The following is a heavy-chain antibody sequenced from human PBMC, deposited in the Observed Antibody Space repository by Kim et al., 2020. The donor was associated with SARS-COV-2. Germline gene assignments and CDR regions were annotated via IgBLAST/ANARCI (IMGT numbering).Heavy chain of an antibody. Sequence: DPGKGRFTISRDNSKNTLYLQMNSLRAEDTAVYYCAKEQSSGWYRDAFDIWGQGTMVTVSS. D-gene: IGHD6-19*01. CDR3: AKEQSSGWYRDAFDI. J-gene: IGHJ3*02. V-gene: IGHV3-23*01.